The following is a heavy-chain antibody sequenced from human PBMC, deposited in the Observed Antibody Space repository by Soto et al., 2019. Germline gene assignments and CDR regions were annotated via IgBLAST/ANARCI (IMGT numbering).Heavy chain of an antibody. D-gene: IGHD3-3*01. V-gene: IGHV3-23*01. CDR3: AKDRVLRFLEWLLEQYFDY. CDR1: GFTVSSYA. Sequence: PXGSLTLACAASGFTVSSYAMSWVRQAPGKGLEWVSAISGSGGSTYYADSVKGRFTISRDNSKNTLYLQMNSLRAEDTAVYYCAKDRVLRFLEWLLEQYFDYWGQGTLVTVS. CDR2: ISGSGGST. J-gene: IGHJ4*02.